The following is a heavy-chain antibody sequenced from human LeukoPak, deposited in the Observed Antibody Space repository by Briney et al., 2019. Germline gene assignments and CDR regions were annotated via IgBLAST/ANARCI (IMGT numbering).Heavy chain of an antibody. Sequence: SETLSLTCTVSGGSINNYFWSWVRQPAGEGLEWIGRIYTSGSTNYNPSLRSRVTISVDMSKNQFSLKLSSVTAADTAVYYCARDDPARMTATLDCWGQGILVTVSS. CDR3: ARDDPARMTATLDC. CDR1: GGSINNYF. V-gene: IGHV4-4*07. D-gene: IGHD2-21*02. J-gene: IGHJ4*02. CDR2: IYTSGST.